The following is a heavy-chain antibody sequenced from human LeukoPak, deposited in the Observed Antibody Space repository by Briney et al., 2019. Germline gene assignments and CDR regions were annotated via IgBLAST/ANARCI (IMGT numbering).Heavy chain of an antibody. CDR1: GGSFSGYY. CDR2: IYHSGSI. V-gene: IGHV4-34*01. CDR3: ARDISSATTFDI. D-gene: IGHD4-17*01. Sequence: PSETLSLTCAVYGGSFSGYYWSWIRQPPGKGLEWIGYIYHSGSIYYNPSLESRITISVDRSKNQFSLRVSSVTAADTAVYYCARDISSATTFDIWGQGTLVTVSS. J-gene: IGHJ3*02.